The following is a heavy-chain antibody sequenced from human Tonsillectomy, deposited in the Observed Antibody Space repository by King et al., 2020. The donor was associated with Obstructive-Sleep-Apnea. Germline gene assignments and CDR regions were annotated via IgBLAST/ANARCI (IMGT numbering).Heavy chain of an antibody. CDR3: ARDLGCSSTSCYATYYYGMDV. CDR2: ISSSGSTI. CDR1: GFTFSDYY. Sequence: HVQLVESGGGLVKPGGSLRLSCAASGFTFSDYYMSWIRQAPGKGLEWVSYISSSGSTIYYADSVKGRFTISRDNAKNSLYLQMNSLRAEDTAVYYCARDLGCSSTSCYATYYYGMDVWGQGTTVTVSS. V-gene: IGHV3-11*01. J-gene: IGHJ6*02. D-gene: IGHD2-2*01.